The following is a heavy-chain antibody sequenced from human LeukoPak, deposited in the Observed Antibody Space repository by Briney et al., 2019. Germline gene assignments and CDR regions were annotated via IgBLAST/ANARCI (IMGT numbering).Heavy chain of an antibody. CDR3: ARSESGSYSEN. V-gene: IGHV3-66*01. J-gene: IGHJ4*02. D-gene: IGHD1-26*01. CDR2: IYIGGNT. CDR1: GFTVSNNY. Sequence: GGSLRLSCEASGFTVSNNYMSWVRQAPGKGLEWVSVIYIGGNTYYADSVKGRFTISRDNSKNTLYLQMNNLRAEDTAVYYCARSESGSYSENWGQGTLVTVSS.